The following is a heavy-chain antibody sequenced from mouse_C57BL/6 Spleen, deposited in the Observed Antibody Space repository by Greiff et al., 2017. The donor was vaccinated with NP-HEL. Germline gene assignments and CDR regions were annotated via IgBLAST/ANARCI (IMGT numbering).Heavy chain of an antibody. D-gene: IGHD1-1*01. CDR2: ISTYYGDA. V-gene: IGHV1-67*01. J-gene: IGHJ1*03. CDR3: ARWVFITTVVATDWYFDV. Sequence: QVQLQQSGPELVRPGVSVKISCKGSGYTFTDYAMHWVKQSHAKSLEWIGVISTYYGDASYNQKFKDKATMTVDKSSSTAYMELARLTSEDSAVYYCARWVFITTVVATDWYFDVWGTGTTVTVSS. CDR1: GYTFTDYA.